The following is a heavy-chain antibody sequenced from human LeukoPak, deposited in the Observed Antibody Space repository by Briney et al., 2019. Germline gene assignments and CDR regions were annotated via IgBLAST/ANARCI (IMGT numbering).Heavy chain of an antibody. D-gene: IGHD6-13*01. CDR2: IWYDGSNK. V-gene: IGHV3-33*03. Sequence: GRSLRLSCAASGFTFSSYGMHWVRQAPGKGLEWVAVIWYDGSNKYYADSVKGRFTISRDNAKNTLYLQMNSLRAEDTAVYYCASWGIADDYWGQGTLVTVSS. CDR3: ASWGIADDY. J-gene: IGHJ4*02. CDR1: GFTFSSYG.